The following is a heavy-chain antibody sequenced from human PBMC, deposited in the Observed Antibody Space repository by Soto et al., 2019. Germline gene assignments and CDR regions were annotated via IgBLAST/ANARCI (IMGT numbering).Heavy chain of an antibody. Sequence: SETLSLTCTVSGGSISSYYWSWIRQPPGKGLEWIGYIYYSGSTNYNPSLKSRVTISVDTSKNQFSLKLSSVTAADTAVYYCARGLREAVAGHNWFDPWGQGTLVTVSS. CDR3: ARGLREAVAGHNWFDP. CDR2: IYYSGST. D-gene: IGHD6-19*01. V-gene: IGHV4-59*01. CDR1: GGSISSYY. J-gene: IGHJ5*02.